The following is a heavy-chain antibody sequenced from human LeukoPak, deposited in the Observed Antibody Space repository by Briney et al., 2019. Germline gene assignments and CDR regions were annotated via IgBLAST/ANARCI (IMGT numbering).Heavy chain of an antibody. CDR2: ISAYDGNT. Sequence: ASVKVSCKASGYTFSSYGISWVRQAPGQGLEWMGWISAYDGNTNYAQKLQGRVTMTRDTSISTAYMELSRLRSDDTAVYYCARDLRGLRYFDWSPLEYWGQGTLVTVSS. CDR3: ARDLRGLRYFDWSPLEY. D-gene: IGHD3-9*01. J-gene: IGHJ4*02. CDR1: GYTFSSYG. V-gene: IGHV1-18*01.